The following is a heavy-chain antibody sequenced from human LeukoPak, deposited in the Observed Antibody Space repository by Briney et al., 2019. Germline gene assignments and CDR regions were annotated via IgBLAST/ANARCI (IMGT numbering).Heavy chain of an antibody. D-gene: IGHD3-9*01. Sequence: GGSLRLSCAASGFTFSNAWMSWVRQAPGKGLEWVSAISGSGGSTYYADSVKGRFTISRDNSKNTLYLQMNSLRAEDTAVYYCAKDLKYDILTGYPRYFDLWGRGTLVTVSS. CDR3: AKDLKYDILTGYPRYFDL. CDR2: ISGSGGST. CDR1: GFTFSNAW. V-gene: IGHV3-23*01. J-gene: IGHJ2*01.